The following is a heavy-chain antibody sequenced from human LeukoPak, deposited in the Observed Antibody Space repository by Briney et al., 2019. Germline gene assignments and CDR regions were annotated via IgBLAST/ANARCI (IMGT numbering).Heavy chain of an antibody. CDR2: IRSSSRTI. V-gene: IGHV3-48*01. D-gene: IGHD3-10*01. CDR3: ARDDSGRVPEMSAPDY. CDR1: GFTFSSYS. Sequence: HPGESLRLSCAASGFTFSSYSMNWVRQAPGKGLEWVSYIRSSSRTIYYADSVKGRFTISRDNAKNSLYLQMNSLRAEDTAVYYCARDDSGRVPEMSAPDYWGQGTLVTVSS. J-gene: IGHJ4*02.